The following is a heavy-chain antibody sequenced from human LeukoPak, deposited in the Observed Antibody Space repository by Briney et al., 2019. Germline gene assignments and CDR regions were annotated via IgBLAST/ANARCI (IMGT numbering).Heavy chain of an antibody. CDR3: HRSGWLQSSFDY. D-gene: IGHD5-24*01. CDR1: GGSISSYY. Sequence: SETLSLTCTVSGGSISSYYWSWIRQPAGKGLEWIGRIYTSGSTNYNPSLKSRVTISVDTSKNQFSLKLSSVTAADTAVYARHRSGWLQSSFDYWGQGTLVTVSS. V-gene: IGHV4-4*07. CDR2: IYTSGST. J-gene: IGHJ4*02.